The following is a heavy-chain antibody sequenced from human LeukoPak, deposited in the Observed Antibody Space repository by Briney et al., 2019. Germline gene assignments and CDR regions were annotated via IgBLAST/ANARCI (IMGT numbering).Heavy chain of an antibody. CDR1: GYTFNAYY. V-gene: IGHV1-2*06. CDR2: INPNSGGS. Sequence: ASVKVSCKTSGYTFNAYYMHWVRQAPGQGLEWMGRINPNSGGSNYQGRVTMTSDTSINTAYMELSRLISDDTAVYYCAGDGYNSRRFFDYWGQGTLVTVSS. D-gene: IGHD5-24*01. J-gene: IGHJ4*02. CDR3: AGDGYNSRRFFDY.